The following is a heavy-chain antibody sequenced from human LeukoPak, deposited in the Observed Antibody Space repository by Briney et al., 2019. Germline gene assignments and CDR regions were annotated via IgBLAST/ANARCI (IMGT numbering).Heavy chain of an antibody. J-gene: IGHJ4*02. CDR2: IYYSGST. V-gene: IGHV4-39*01. CDR1: GGSISSSSYY. D-gene: IGHD3-22*01. Sequence: SETLSLTCTVSGGSISSSSYYWGWIRQPPGKGLEWIGSIYYSGSTYYNPSLKSRVTISVDTSKNQFSLKLSSVTAADTAMYYCALDSSGYYLHFDYWGQGTLVTVSS. CDR3: ALDSSGYYLHFDY.